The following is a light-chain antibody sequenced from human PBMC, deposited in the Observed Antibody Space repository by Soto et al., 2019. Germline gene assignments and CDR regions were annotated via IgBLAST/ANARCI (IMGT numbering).Light chain of an antibody. CDR2: GAF. CDR1: QSINNK. J-gene: IGKJ1*01. V-gene: IGKV3-15*01. Sequence: EIVMTQSPSTLSVSPVSRGTRCCRASQSINNKLAWYQQKPGQVPRLLIYGAFTRATGVPARFSGSGSGTEFTLTIGSLQSEDFAVYYCQQYGSSPRTFGQGTKVDIK. CDR3: QQYGSSPRT.